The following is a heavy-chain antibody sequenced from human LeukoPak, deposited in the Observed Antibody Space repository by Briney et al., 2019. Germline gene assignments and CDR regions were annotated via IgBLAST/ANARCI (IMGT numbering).Heavy chain of an antibody. D-gene: IGHD5-12*01. J-gene: IGHJ4*02. Sequence: ASVKVSCKASGYTFTSYGISWVRQAPGQGLEWMGWISAYNGNTNYAQKLQGRVTMTSDTSISTAYMELSSLRSDDTAVYYCAKKVRGPSHPLDFWGQGTLVTVSS. CDR1: GYTFTSYG. CDR3: AKKVRGPSHPLDF. V-gene: IGHV1-18*01. CDR2: ISAYNGNT.